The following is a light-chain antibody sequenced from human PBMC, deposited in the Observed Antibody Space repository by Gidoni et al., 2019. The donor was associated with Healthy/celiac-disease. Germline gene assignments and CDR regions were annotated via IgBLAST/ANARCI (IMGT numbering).Light chain of an antibody. J-gene: IGKJ1*01. CDR3: QQYNSYSWT. Sequence: DLQIPQSPSTLSASVGDRVTITYRASQSISSWLAWYQQKPGKAPKLLIYDASSLESGVPSRFSGSGSGTEFTLTISSLQPDDFATYYCQQYNSYSWTFGQGTKVEIK. V-gene: IGKV1-5*01. CDR1: QSISSW. CDR2: DAS.